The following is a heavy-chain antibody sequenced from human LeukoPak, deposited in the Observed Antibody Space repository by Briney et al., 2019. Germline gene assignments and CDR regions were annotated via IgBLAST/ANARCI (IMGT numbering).Heavy chain of an antibody. J-gene: IGHJ3*02. D-gene: IGHD3-10*01. Sequence: SVKVSCKASGGTFSSYAISWVRQAPGQGLEWMGRIIPIFGTANYAQKFQGRVTITTDESTSTAYMELSSLRSEDTAVYCCASRITMVRGEGPNDAFDIWGQGTMVTVSS. V-gene: IGHV1-69*05. CDR2: IIPIFGTA. CDR1: GGTFSSYA. CDR3: ASRITMVRGEGPNDAFDI.